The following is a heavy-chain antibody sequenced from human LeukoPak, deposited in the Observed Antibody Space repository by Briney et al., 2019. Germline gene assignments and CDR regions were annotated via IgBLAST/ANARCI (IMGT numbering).Heavy chain of an antibody. CDR3: ARFLHPYSNWFDP. J-gene: IGHJ5*02. D-gene: IGHD1-1*01. V-gene: IGHV5-51*01. Sequence: GESLKISCKGSGNSFTSYWIGWVRQMPGKGLEWMGIIYPGDSDTRYSPSFQGQVTISVDKSISTAYLQWSSLKASDTAMYYCARFLHPYSNWFDPWGQGTLVTVSS. CDR2: IYPGDSDT. CDR1: GNSFTSYW.